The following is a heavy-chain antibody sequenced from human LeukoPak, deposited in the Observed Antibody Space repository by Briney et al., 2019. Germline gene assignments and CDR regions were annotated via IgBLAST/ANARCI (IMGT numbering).Heavy chain of an antibody. CDR2: IKQDGSEK. D-gene: IGHD6-13*01. CDR1: GFTFSSYW. Sequence: PGGSLRLSCAASGFTFSSYWVSWVRQAPGKGLEWVANIKQDGSEKYYVDSVKGRFTISRDNAKNSLYLQMNSLRAEDTAVYYCTREGVQQLGWFDPWGQGTLVTVSS. CDR3: TREGVQQLGWFDP. V-gene: IGHV3-7*03. J-gene: IGHJ5*02.